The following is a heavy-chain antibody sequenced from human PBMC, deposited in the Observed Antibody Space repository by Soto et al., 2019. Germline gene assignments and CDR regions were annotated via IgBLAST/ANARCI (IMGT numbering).Heavy chain of an antibody. CDR2: IYYSGST. Sequence: QVQLQESGPGLVKPSETLSLTCTVSGRSISSYYWSWIRQPPGKGLEWNGSIYYSGSTNYNPPLRRRVTISVDTSKNQFSVKLSPVSAADTAVYYCARERSHWPIHNGFDPWGQGTLVTVSS. CDR3: ARERSHWPIHNGFDP. CDR1: GRSISSYY. J-gene: IGHJ5*02. V-gene: IGHV4-59*01.